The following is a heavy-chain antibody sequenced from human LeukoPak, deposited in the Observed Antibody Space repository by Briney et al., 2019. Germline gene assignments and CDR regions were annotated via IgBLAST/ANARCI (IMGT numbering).Heavy chain of an antibody. V-gene: IGHV1-2*02. CDR3: ARDWGQQLVLYYFDY. CDR2: INPNSGGK. J-gene: IGHJ4*02. D-gene: IGHD6-13*01. Sequence: ASVKVSCKASGYTFTGYYMHWVRQAPGQGLEWMGWINPNSGGKNYAQKFQGRVTMTRDTSISTAYMALSRLRSDDTAVYYCARDWGQQLVLYYFDYWGQGTLVTVSS. CDR1: GYTFTGYY.